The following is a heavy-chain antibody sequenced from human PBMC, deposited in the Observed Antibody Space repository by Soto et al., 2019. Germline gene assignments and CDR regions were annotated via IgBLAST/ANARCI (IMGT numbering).Heavy chain of an antibody. V-gene: IGHV4-31*03. CDR1: GGSISSGGYY. D-gene: IGHD3-16*02. CDR3: ARSGHRAYDYVWGSYRLYDY. CDR2: IYYSGST. J-gene: IGHJ4*02. Sequence: QVQLQESGPGLVKPSQTLSLTCTVSGGSISSGGYYWSWIRQHPGKGSEWIGYIYYSGSTYYNPSLKSRVTISVDTSKNQFSLKLSSVTGADTAVYYCARSGHRAYDYVWGSYRLYDYWGQGTLVTVSS.